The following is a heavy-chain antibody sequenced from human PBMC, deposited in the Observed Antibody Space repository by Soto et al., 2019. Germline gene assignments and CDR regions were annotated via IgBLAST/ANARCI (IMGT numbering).Heavy chain of an antibody. CDR2: MNPYSGNT. D-gene: IGHD6-19*01. Sequence: QVQLVQSGAEVKKPGASVKVSCKASGYTFTSYDIHWVRRATGQGPEWMGWMNPYSGNTVYAQKFQGRVTMTRNTSRVAAYLELSSLRSEDTAVYYCARTRFGAVAGTWGQGTLVTVSS. V-gene: IGHV1-8*01. CDR1: GYTFTSYD. J-gene: IGHJ5*02. CDR3: ARTRFGAVAGT.